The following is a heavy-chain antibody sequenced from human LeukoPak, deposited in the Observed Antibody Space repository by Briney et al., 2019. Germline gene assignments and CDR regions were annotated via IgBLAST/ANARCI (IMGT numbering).Heavy chain of an antibody. CDR2: IHPGDSGT. V-gene: IGHV5-51*01. D-gene: IGHD5-18*01. CDR1: VYSFTNYR. Sequence: HGESLRISPRGAVYSFTNYRIGGVRPMRAKGLEWMGIIHPGDSGTRYSPSFQGQVTMSVDESITTAYLQWSSLRASDSAIYYCARGGTYRYGSSDYWGQGTLVTVSS. J-gene: IGHJ4*02. CDR3: ARGGTYRYGSSDY.